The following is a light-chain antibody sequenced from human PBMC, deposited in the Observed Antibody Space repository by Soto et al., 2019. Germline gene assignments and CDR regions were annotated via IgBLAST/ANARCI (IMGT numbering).Light chain of an antibody. CDR1: QRFSSSY. CDR2: CAF. J-gene: IGKJ2*01. V-gene: IGKV3-20*01. Sequence: EMVLTQSPGTLSLSPGERATLSCRARQRFSSSYLACDQQKPGQAPRLLIYCAFSRATGIPHKVSGRRSGTGFTLTISRLQPQVFAVYYCQQHGSSSLSFGQATKLEIK. CDR3: QQHGSSSLS.